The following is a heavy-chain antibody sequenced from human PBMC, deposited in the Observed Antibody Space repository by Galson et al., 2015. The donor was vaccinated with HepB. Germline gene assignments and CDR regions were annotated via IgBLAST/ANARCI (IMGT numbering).Heavy chain of an antibody. CDR3: ARAGGSGSYAHFDY. J-gene: IGHJ4*02. CDR2: ISAYNGNK. D-gene: IGHD1-26*01. CDR1: GYTFTSYG. V-gene: IGHV1-18*01. Sequence: SVKVSCKASGYTFTSYGLSWVRQAPGQGLEWMGWISAYNGNKKYAQNIQGRVTMTADTSTSTAYMELRSLRSDDTAVYYCARAGGSGSYAHFDYWGQGTLVTVSS.